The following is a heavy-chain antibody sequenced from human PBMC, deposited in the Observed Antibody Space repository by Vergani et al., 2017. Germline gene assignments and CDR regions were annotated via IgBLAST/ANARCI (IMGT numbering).Heavy chain of an antibody. D-gene: IGHD1-7*01. J-gene: IGHJ6*03. CDR3: ARALPSITGTTHYYMDV. CDR1: GGTFSSYT. CDR2: IIPILGIA. V-gene: IGHV1-69*02. Sequence: QVQLVQSGAEVKKPGSSVKVSCKASGGTFSSYTISWVRQAPGQGLEWMGRIIPILGIANYAQKFQGRVTITADKSTSTAYMELSRLRSDDTAVYYCARALPSITGTTHYYMDVWGKGTTVTVSS.